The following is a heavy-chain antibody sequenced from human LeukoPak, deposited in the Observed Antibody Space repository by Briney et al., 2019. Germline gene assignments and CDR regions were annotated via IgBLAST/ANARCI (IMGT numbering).Heavy chain of an antibody. CDR2: INHSGST. Sequence: SETLSLTCAVYGGSFSGYYWSWIRQPPGKGLEWIGEINHSGSTNYNPSLKSRVTISVDTSKNQFSLKLSSVTAADTAVYYCARYDSSSWPIDYWGQGTLVTVS. J-gene: IGHJ4*02. V-gene: IGHV4-34*01. CDR1: GGSFSGYY. D-gene: IGHD6-13*01. CDR3: ARYDSSSWPIDY.